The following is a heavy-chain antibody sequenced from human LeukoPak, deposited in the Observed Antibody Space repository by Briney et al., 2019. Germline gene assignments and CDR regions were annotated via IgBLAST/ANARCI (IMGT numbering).Heavy chain of an antibody. Sequence: ASVKVSCKASGYTFTGYYMHWVRQAPGQGLEWMGWINPNSGGTNYAQKFQGRVTMTRDTSISTAYMELSRLRSDDTAVYYCARWLPRITMVRGVIKSNWFDPWGRGTLVTVSS. CDR3: ARWLPRITMVRGVIKSNWFDP. D-gene: IGHD3-10*01. J-gene: IGHJ5*02. CDR2: INPNSGGT. V-gene: IGHV1-2*02. CDR1: GYTFTGYY.